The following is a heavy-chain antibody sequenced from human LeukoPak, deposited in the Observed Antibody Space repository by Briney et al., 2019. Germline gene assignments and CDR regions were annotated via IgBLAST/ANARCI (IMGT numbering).Heavy chain of an antibody. J-gene: IGHJ4*02. V-gene: IGHV1-69*06. D-gene: IGHD3-16*02. CDR1: GGTFSSYA. CDR3: ARVRYVWGSYRFEN. Sequence: SVKVSCKASGGTFSSYAISWVRQAPGQGLEWMGGVIPIFGTANYAQKFQGRVTITADKSTSTAYMELSSLRSEDTAVYYCARVRYVWGSYRFENWGQGTLVTVSS. CDR2: VIPIFGTA.